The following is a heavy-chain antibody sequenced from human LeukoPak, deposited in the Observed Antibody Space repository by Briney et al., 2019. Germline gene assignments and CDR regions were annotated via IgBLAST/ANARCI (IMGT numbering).Heavy chain of an antibody. CDR1: GFTFDDYA. D-gene: IGHD3-16*01. J-gene: IGHJ4*02. CDR2: ISWNSGSI. V-gene: IGHV3-9*01. Sequence: PGGSLRLPCAASGFTFDDYAMHGVRQAPGKGLEWVSGISWNSGSIRYADSVKGRFTIYRDNAKNSLYLQMNSLRAEDTALYYCAKDMGDDYIWGSYGSSIDYWGQGTLVTVSS. CDR3: AKDMGDDYIWGSYGSSIDY.